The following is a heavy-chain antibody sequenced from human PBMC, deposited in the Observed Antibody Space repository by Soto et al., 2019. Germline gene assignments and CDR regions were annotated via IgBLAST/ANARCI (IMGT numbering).Heavy chain of an antibody. V-gene: IGHV3-33*01. CDR3: ATEKLYYYDSSGPDDAFYV. D-gene: IGHD3-22*01. J-gene: IGHJ3*01. CDR1: GFTFSSYG. CDR2: IWYDGSNK. Sequence: GGSLRLSCAASGFTFSSYGMHWVRQAPGKGLEWVAVIWYDGSNKYYADSVKGRFTISRDNSKNTLYLQMNSLRAEDTAVYYCATEKLYYYDSSGPDDAFYVWGQGTMVTVSS.